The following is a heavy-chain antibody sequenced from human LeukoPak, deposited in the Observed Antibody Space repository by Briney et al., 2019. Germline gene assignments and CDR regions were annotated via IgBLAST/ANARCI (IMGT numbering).Heavy chain of an antibody. D-gene: IGHD6-6*01. Sequence: SETLSLTCTVSGGSISSSSYYWGWIRQPPGKGLEWIGSIYYGGSTYYNPSLKSRVTISVDTSKNQFSLKLSSVTAADTAVYYCARHQGDHFYEYSSSSVDYWGQGTLVTVSS. V-gene: IGHV4-39*01. CDR1: GGSISSSSYY. CDR2: IYYGGST. J-gene: IGHJ4*02. CDR3: ARHQGDHFYEYSSSSVDY.